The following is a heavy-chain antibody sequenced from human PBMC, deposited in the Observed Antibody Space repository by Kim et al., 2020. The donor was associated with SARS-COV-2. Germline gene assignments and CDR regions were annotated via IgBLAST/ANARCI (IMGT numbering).Heavy chain of an antibody. Sequence: GGSLRLSCAASGFTFSSYWMSWVRQAPGKGLEWVANIKQDGSEKYYVDSVKGRFTISRDNAKNSLYLQMNSLRAEDTAVYYCARAGYSSGWYFNIWGQGTLVTVSS. V-gene: IGHV3-7*03. CDR3: ARAGYSSGWYFNI. CDR2: IKQDGSEK. J-gene: IGHJ4*02. CDR1: GFTFSSYW. D-gene: IGHD6-19*01.